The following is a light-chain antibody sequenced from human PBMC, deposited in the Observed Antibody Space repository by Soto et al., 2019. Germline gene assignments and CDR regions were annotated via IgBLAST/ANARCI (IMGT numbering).Light chain of an antibody. J-gene: IGKJ1*01. Sequence: VMTQSPATLSVSPGERATLSCRASQSVSSSLAWYQQKPGQAPRLLIYGASTRATGIPARFSGSGSGTEFTLTISSLQSEDFAVYYCQQYNNWWTFGKGTKVQIK. V-gene: IGKV3-15*01. CDR2: GAS. CDR3: QQYNNWWT. CDR1: QSVSSS.